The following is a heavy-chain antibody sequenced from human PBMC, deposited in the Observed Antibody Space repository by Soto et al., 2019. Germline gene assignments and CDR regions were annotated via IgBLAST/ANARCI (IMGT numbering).Heavy chain of an antibody. Sequence: QVQLQGSGPGLLKPSETLSLTCTVSGGSISSYYWNWIRQPAGKGLEWIGRIFSSGSTNYNPSLKNRVTMSVDTYKNQFSLKLSSVTAADTAVYYCARGGLGGYFFDYWGQETLVTVSS. V-gene: IGHV4-4*07. J-gene: IGHJ4*01. CDR1: GGSISSYY. CDR2: IFSSGST. D-gene: IGHD6-25*01. CDR3: ARGGLGGYFFDY.